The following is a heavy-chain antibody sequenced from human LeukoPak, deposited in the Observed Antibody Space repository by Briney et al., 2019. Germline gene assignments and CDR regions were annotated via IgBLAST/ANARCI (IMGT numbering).Heavy chain of an antibody. CDR2: IRGSGGST. J-gene: IGHJ6*03. CDR1: GFTFSSYA. CDR3: ANYGSGSRYYYYMDV. V-gene: IGHV3-23*01. D-gene: IGHD3-10*01. Sequence: GGSLRLSCAASGFTFSSYAMSWVRQAPGKGLEWVSAIRGSGGSTYYADSVKGRFTISRDNSKNTLYLQMNSLRAEDTAVYYCANYGSGSRYYYYMDVWGKGTTVTVSS.